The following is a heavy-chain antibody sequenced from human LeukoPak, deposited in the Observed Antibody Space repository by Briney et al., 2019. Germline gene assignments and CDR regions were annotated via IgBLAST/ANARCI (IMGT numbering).Heavy chain of an antibody. Sequence: SETLSLTCTVSGGSITSGTYYWSWIRQPAGKGLEWIGRIYASGGANYNPSLKSRATISVDTSKNQFSLKLNSVTAADTALYYCARDRGVRDNYSYYYYMDVWGKGTTVTVSS. J-gene: IGHJ6*03. CDR3: ARDRGVRDNYSYYYYMDV. CDR2: IYASGGA. CDR1: GGSITSGTYY. V-gene: IGHV4-61*02. D-gene: IGHD3-10*01.